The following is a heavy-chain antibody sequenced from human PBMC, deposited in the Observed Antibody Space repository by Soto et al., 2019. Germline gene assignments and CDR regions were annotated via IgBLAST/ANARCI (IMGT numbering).Heavy chain of an antibody. CDR2: ISGGGGNT. V-gene: IGHV3-23*01. J-gene: IGHJ3*01. Sequence: DVQLLESGGGLVQPGGSLRLSCATSGFTFGNYGMNWVRQAPGKGLEWVAGISGGGGNTYYADSVKGRFTISRDPSKNTKFLVMNSLRGEDTDVSSCAKGFIVVVTVLRTADAFDVWGQGALVTVSS. CDR3: AKGFIVVVTVLRTADAFDV. D-gene: IGHD2-21*02. CDR1: GFTFGNYG.